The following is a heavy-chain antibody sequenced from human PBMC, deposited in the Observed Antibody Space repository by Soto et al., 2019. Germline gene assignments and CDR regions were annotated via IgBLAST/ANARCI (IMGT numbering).Heavy chain of an antibody. CDR1: GYTFTSYA. D-gene: IGHD4-17*01. J-gene: IGHJ4*02. V-gene: IGHV1-3*05. CDR3: TSESYGGEFDY. CDR2: INAGNGNT. Sequence: QVQLVQSGAEEKKPGASVKVSCKASGYTFTSYAMHWVRQAPGQRLEWMGWINAGNGNTKYSQKFQGRVTITRDTSPRTAYIELSSLRSEDTAVYYCTSESYGGEFDYWGQGPLVTVSS.